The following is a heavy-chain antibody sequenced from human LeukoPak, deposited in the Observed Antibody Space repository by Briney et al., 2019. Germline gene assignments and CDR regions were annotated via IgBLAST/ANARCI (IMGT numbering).Heavy chain of an antibody. Sequence: GESLKISCKGSGYSFATYWIAWVRQMPGKGLEWMGIIYPDESNIRYSPSFQGQVTISADKSISTAYLQWSSLKASDTAIYYCARPPSRGYSSSFEYWGQGTLVTVS. CDR1: GYSFATYW. CDR3: ARPPSRGYSSSFEY. D-gene: IGHD2-2*03. J-gene: IGHJ4*02. V-gene: IGHV5-51*01. CDR2: IYPDESNI.